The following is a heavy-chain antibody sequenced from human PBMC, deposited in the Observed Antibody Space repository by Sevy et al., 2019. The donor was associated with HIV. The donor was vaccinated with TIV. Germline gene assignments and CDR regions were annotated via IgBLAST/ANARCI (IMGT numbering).Heavy chain of an antibody. CDR1: GYSFTRYW. Sequence: GESLKISCEGSGYSFTRYWIGWVRQMPGKGLEWMGIIYPGDSDTRYSPSFQGQVTIQADKSIGTAYRQWSSLKASDTAMYFCTRGYYGSESYYNNFFDYWGQGTLVTVSS. J-gene: IGHJ4*02. V-gene: IGHV5-51*01. CDR3: TRGYYGSESYYNNFFDY. D-gene: IGHD3-10*01. CDR2: IYPGDSDT.